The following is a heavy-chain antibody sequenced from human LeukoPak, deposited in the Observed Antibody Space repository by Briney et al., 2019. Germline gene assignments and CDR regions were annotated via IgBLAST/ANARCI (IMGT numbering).Heavy chain of an antibody. V-gene: IGHV3-23*01. J-gene: IGHJ4*02. CDR1: GFTFSNFA. CDR2: ISRSGGTT. Sequence: PGGSLRLSCAASGFTFSNFAMRWVRQAPGKGLEWVSAISRSGGTTVYADSMRGRFTMSRDNSKNTLYLQMNSLGAEDTAVYYCARSSCPNNRCTYYLDYWGQGTLVTVSS. CDR3: ARSSCPNNRCTYYLDY. D-gene: IGHD2-8*01.